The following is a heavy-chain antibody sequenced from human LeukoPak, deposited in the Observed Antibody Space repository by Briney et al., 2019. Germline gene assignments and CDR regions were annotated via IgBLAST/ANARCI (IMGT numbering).Heavy chain of an antibody. D-gene: IGHD3-22*01. Sequence: SETLSLTCTVSGGSISSYYWSWIRQPPGKGLEWIGYIYYSGSTNYNPSLKSRVTISVDTSKNQFSLKLSSVTAADTAVYYCARDHGDYYDSSGYYYWGQGTLVTVSS. V-gene: IGHV4-59*01. CDR3: ARDHGDYYDSSGYYY. J-gene: IGHJ4*02. CDR2: IYYSGST. CDR1: GGSISSYY.